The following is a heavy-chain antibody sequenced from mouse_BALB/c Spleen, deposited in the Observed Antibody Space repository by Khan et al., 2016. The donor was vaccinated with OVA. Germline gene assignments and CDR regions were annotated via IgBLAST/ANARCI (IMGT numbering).Heavy chain of an antibody. Sequence: EVELVESGGDFVRPGGSLKLSCAASGFTFSTYGMSWVRQTPDKRLEWVATISTGGAYTYYPDSVKGRFTISRDNAKHTLYLQLSSLRSEDTAIYYCARLAYYYNSEGFAYWGQGTLVTVSA. J-gene: IGHJ3*01. CDR2: ISTGGAYT. D-gene: IGHD1-1*01. CDR1: GFTFSTYG. CDR3: ARLAYYYNSEGFAY. V-gene: IGHV5-6*01.